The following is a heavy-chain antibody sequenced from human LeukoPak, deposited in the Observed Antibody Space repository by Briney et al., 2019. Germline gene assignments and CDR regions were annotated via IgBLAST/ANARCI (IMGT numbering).Heavy chain of an antibody. CDR2: IYYSGST. CDR1: GGSISSRSYY. Sequence: MSSETLSLTCTVSGGSISSRSYYWGWIRQPPGKELEWIGNIYYSGSTYYSPSLKSRVTISVDTSKNQFSLKLTSVTAADTAVYYCARDTRDGSTPPFDYWGQGTLVTVSS. V-gene: IGHV4-39*07. D-gene: IGHD5-24*01. CDR3: ARDTRDGSTPPFDY. J-gene: IGHJ4*02.